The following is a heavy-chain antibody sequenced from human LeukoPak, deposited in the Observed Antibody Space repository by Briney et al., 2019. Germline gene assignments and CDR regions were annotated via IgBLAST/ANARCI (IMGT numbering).Heavy chain of an antibody. CDR2: INHSGST. J-gene: IGHJ2*01. Sequence: SETLSLTCAVYGGSFSGYYWSWIRQPPGKGLEWIGEINHSGSTNYNPSLKSRVTISVDTSKNQFSLKLSSVTAADTAVYYCARRTSVVLWYFDLWGRGTLVTVSS. CDR3: ARRTSVVLWYFDL. D-gene: IGHD4-23*01. V-gene: IGHV4-34*01. CDR1: GGSFSGYY.